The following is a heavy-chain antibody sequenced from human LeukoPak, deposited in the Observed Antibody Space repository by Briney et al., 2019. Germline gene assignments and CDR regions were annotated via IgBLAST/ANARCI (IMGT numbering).Heavy chain of an antibody. CDR1: GFTFSSYG. V-gene: IGHV3-30*02. CDR2: IRYDGSNK. CDR3: AKWGYCGGDCYWSETS. J-gene: IGHJ5*02. D-gene: IGHD2-21*01. Sequence: GGSLRLSCAASGFTFSSYGMHWVRQAPGKGLEWVAFIRYDGSNKYYADSVKGRFTISRDNPKYTLYLQMNSLRAEDTAVYYCAKWGYCGGDCYWSETSWGQGTLVTVSS.